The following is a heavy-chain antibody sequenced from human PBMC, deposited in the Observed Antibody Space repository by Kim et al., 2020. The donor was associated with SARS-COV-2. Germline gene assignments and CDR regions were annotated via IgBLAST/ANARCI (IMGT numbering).Heavy chain of an antibody. J-gene: IGHJ6*02. CDR2: IKEDGTEQ. CDR1: GFTFSTHW. D-gene: IGHD3-10*01. Sequence: GGSLRLSCAASGFTFSTHWMAWVRQLPGKGLEWVANIKEDGTEQYYADSLMGRFMISRDNSKNSLYLQMNSLRAEDTAVYYCARVHGSGSWAMEVWGQGTTVTVSS. CDR3: ARVHGSGSWAMEV. V-gene: IGHV3-7*03.